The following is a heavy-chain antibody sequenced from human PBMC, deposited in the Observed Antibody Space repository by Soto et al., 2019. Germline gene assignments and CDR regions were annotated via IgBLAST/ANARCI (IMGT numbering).Heavy chain of an antibody. V-gene: IGHV1-2*04. CDR3: ARGGPPTQWLVRGYYYGMDV. J-gene: IGHJ6*02. CDR1: GYTFTGYY. Sequence: GASVKVSCKASGYTFTGYYMHWVRQAPGQGLEWMGWINPNSGGTNYAQKFQGWVTMTRDTSISTAYMELSRLRSDDTAVYYCARGGPPTQWLVRGYYYGMDVWGQGTTVTVSS. D-gene: IGHD6-19*01. CDR2: INPNSGGT.